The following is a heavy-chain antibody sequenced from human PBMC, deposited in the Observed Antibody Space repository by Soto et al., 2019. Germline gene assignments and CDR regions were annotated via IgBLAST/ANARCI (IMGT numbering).Heavy chain of an antibody. V-gene: IGHV3-21*01. Sequence: GSLRLSCAASGFTFSSYSMNWVRQAPGKGLEWVSSISSSSSYIYYADSVKGRFTISRDNAKNSLYLQMNSLRAEDTAVYYCARERDYDILTGYPRGYYYGMDVWGQGTTVTVSS. CDR2: ISSSSSYI. J-gene: IGHJ6*02. CDR3: ARERDYDILTGYPRGYYYGMDV. D-gene: IGHD3-9*01. CDR1: GFTFSSYS.